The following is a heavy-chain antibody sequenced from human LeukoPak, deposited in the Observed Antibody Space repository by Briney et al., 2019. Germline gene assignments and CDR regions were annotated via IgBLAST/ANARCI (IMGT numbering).Heavy chain of an antibody. V-gene: IGHV3-30*18. J-gene: IGHJ4*02. Sequence: PGRSLRLSCAASGFTFSSYGMHWVRQAPGKGLEWVAVISYDGSKKYYADSVKGRFTISRDNSKNTLYLQMNSLRAEDTAVYYCAKEGSTMVRGVIRQPFDYWGQGTLVTVSS. CDR3: AKEGSTMVRGVIRQPFDY. CDR2: ISYDGSKK. D-gene: IGHD3-10*01. CDR1: GFTFSSYG.